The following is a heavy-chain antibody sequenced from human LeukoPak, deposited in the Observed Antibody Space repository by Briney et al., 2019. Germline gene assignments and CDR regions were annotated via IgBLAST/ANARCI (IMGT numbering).Heavy chain of an antibody. J-gene: IGHJ6*02. Sequence: SVKVSCKASGGTFSSYAISWVRQAPGQGLEWMGGIIPIFGTANYAQKFQERVTITRDMSTSTAYMELSSLRSEDTAVYYCAADSGYSSGWYRYYYYGMDVWGQGTTVTVSS. V-gene: IGHV1-69*05. D-gene: IGHD6-19*01. CDR2: IIPIFGTA. CDR3: AADSGYSSGWYRYYYYGMDV. CDR1: GGTFSSYA.